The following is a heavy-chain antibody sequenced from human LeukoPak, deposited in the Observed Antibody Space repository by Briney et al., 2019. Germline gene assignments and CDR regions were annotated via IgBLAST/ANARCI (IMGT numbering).Heavy chain of an antibody. Sequence: SETLSLTCTVSGGSISSYYWSWIRQSAGKGLEWIGRIYSSGSTNYNPSLKSRVTMSVDMSKNQFSLKLSSVTAADTAVYYCARAADLAGNHYPYYFDSWGQGTLVTVSS. J-gene: IGHJ4*02. CDR2: IYSSGST. CDR1: GGSISSYY. V-gene: IGHV4-4*07. D-gene: IGHD3-10*01. CDR3: ARAADLAGNHYPYYFDS.